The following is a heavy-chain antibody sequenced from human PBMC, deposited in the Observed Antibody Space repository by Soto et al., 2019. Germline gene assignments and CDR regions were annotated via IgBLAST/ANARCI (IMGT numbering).Heavy chain of an antibody. Sequence: EVQVLESGGGLVQPGGSLRLSCAASGFIFSNYAMAWVRQCPGKGLEWVSSISNSGGSTYYADSVKGRFTISRDNSKNTVYLQMNSLRAEDTAVYYCAKYHGMDVWGQGATVTVSS. CDR1: GFIFSNYA. CDR2: ISNSGGST. J-gene: IGHJ6*02. CDR3: AKYHGMDV. V-gene: IGHV3-23*01.